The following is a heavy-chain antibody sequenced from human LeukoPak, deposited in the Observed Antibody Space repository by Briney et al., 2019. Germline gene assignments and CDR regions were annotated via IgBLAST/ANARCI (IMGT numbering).Heavy chain of an antibody. CDR1: GYTFTGYY. CDR3: ARDRNVFIPSAPRDHDAFDI. J-gene: IGHJ3*02. V-gene: IGHV1-2*02. D-gene: IGHD1-14*01. CDR2: INPNRGGT. Sequence: ASVKVSCKASGYTFTGYYVHWVRQAPGQGLEWMGWINPNRGGTNYARKFQGRVSMTRDTSISTAYMELSRLRSDDTAVYYCARDRNVFIPSAPRDHDAFDIWGQGTMVTVSS.